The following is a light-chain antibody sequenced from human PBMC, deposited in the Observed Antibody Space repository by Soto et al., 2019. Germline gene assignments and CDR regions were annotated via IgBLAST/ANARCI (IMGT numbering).Light chain of an antibody. V-gene: IGKV3-15*01. J-gene: IGKJ1*01. CDR3: QQYYNWPSGT. CDR1: QSISSS. CDR2: HAS. Sequence: EIVLTQSPATLSVSPGERATLSCRASQSISSSLAWYQQQPGQAPRLLIYHASTRAAGIPARLSGSGSGTECTLTISSLQSEDFAVYYCQQYYNWPSGTFGQGTKGEIK.